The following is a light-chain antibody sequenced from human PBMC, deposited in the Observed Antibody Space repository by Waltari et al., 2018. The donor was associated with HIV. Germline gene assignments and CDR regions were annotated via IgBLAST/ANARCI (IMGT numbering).Light chain of an antibody. CDR1: QSVSTF. Sequence: DIQMTQSPSSLSASVGDRVTITCRASQSVSTFLNWYQQKPVKAPKLLIYAASTLQSGVPSRFSGIGSGTDFTLTISSLHPEDFATYYCQQSYNNPRSFGQGTKVEI. CDR3: QQSYNNPRS. CDR2: AAS. V-gene: IGKV1-39*01. J-gene: IGKJ1*01.